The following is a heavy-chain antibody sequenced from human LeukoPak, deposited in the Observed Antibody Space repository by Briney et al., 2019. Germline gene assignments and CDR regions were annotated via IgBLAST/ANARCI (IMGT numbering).Heavy chain of an antibody. J-gene: IGHJ4*02. CDR1: GFTFSSYE. Sequence: GGSLRLSCAASGFTFSSYEMNWVRQAPGKGLEWVSYISSSGSTIYYADSVKGRFTISRDNAKNSLYLQMNGLRAEDTAVYYCARELGYCSSTSCYARFDYWGQGTLVTVSS. CDR2: ISSSGSTI. V-gene: IGHV3-48*03. CDR3: ARELGYCSSTSCYARFDY. D-gene: IGHD2-2*01.